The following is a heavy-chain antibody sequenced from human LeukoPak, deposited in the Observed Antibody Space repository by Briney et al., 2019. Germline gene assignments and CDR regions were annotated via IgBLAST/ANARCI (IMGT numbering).Heavy chain of an antibody. V-gene: IGHV4-59*08. CDR1: GGSISSYY. CDR2: IYYSGST. Sequence: KASETLSLTCTVSGGSISSYYWSWIRQPPGKGLEWIGYIYYSGSTNYNPSLKSRVTISVDTSKNQFSLKLSSVTAADTAVYYCARQGLLSAFDIWGRGTMVTVSS. D-gene: IGHD5-18*01. J-gene: IGHJ3*02. CDR3: ARQGLLSAFDI.